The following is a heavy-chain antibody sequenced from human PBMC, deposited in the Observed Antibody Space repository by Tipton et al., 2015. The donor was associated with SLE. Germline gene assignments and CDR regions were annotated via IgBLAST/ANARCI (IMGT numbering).Heavy chain of an antibody. D-gene: IGHD3-22*01. J-gene: IGHJ4*02. Sequence: QSGAEVKKPGASVKVSCKASGYSFTSFFMHWVRQAPGQGLEWMGIINPSDGSTSYAQKFQGRVTMTRDTSTSTVYMELSSLRSEDTAVYYCARGTMIVEYYFDYWGQGTLVTVSS. CDR2: INPSDGST. V-gene: IGHV1-46*01. CDR3: ARGTMIVEYYFDY. CDR1: GYSFTSFF.